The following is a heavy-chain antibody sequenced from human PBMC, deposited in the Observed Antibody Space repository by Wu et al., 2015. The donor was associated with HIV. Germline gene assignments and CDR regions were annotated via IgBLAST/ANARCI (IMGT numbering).Heavy chain of an antibody. Sequence: QVQLVQSGAEVKKPGASVKVSCKASGYTFTGYFMHWVRQAPGQGLEWMGWINPNSGGTNFAQKFQGRVTMTRDTSISTAYMEVSRVRSDDTAVYYCARADRGDDYYYGMDLWGQGTTVTVSS. V-gene: IGHV1-2*02. D-gene: IGHD2-15*01. CDR3: ARADRGDDYYYGMDL. CDR2: INPNSGGT. CDR1: GYTFTGYF. J-gene: IGHJ6*02.